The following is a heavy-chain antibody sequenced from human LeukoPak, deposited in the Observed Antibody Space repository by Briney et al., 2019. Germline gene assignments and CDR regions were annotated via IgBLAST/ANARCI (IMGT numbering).Heavy chain of an antibody. J-gene: IGHJ4*02. D-gene: IGHD1-26*01. V-gene: IGHV4-59*01. Sequence: PSETLSLTCTVSGGSISSYYWSWIRQPPGKGLEWIGYIYTSGSTNYNPSLKSRVTISVDTSKNQFSLKLSSVTAADTAVYYCARDDGLGGSYDYWGQGTLVTVSS. CDR2: IYTSGST. CDR1: GGSISSYY. CDR3: ARDDGLGGSYDY.